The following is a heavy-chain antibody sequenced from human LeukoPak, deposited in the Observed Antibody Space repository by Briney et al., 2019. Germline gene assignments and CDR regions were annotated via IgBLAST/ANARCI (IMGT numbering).Heavy chain of an antibody. CDR1: GSTIRSYG. J-gene: IGHJ4*02. Sequence: PGGSLRLSCAASGSTIRSYGMHWVRQAPGKGLEWVAFIRYDESNKYYADSVKGRFTISRDNSKNTLYLQMNSLRAEDTAVYYCARSRNHYYDSSGYHYWGQGALVTVSP. CDR2: IRYDESNK. V-gene: IGHV3-30*02. D-gene: IGHD3-22*01. CDR3: ARSRNHYYDSSGYHY.